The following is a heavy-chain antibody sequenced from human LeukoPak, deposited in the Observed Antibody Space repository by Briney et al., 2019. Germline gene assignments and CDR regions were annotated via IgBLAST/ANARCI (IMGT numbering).Heavy chain of an antibody. J-gene: IGHJ2*01. Sequence: PSETLSLTCAVSGYSISSGYYWGWIRQPPGKGLDWIGTIYHSGSTNYNPSLKSRVTISVDTSKNQFSLKLSSVTAADTAVYYCARDPRYGDYWYFDLWGRRTLVTVSS. CDR2: IYHSGST. CDR1: GYSISSGYY. D-gene: IGHD4-17*01. CDR3: ARDPRYGDYWYFDL. V-gene: IGHV4-38-2*02.